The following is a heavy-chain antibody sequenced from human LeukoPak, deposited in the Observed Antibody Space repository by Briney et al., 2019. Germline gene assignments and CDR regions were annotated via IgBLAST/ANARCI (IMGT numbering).Heavy chain of an antibody. D-gene: IGHD3-3*01. J-gene: IGHJ4*02. CDR2: IYHSGST. V-gene: IGHV4-38-2*02. Sequence: SETLSLTCTVSGYSISSGYYWGCIRQPPGKGLEWIGSIYHSGSTYYNPSLKSRVTISVDTSKNQFSLKLSSVTAADTAVYYCAGALTPAIFGVVNDYWGQGTLVTVSS. CDR3: AGALTPAIFGVVNDY. CDR1: GYSISSGYY.